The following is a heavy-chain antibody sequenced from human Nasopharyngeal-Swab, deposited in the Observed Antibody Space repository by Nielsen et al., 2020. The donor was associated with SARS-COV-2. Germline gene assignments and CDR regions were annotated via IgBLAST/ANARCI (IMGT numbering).Heavy chain of an antibody. CDR3: AKEGATGWFDP. CDR2: ISQNSGT. J-gene: IGHJ5*02. CDR1: GVSITSQY. Sequence: SETLSLTCSVSGVSITSQYWSWIRQLPGKGLRWIAYISQNSGTSYNPSLQSRVTIFMDTSKNQFSLRLRSVSAADTAVYSCAKEGATGWFDPWGQGTLVTVSS. V-gene: IGHV4-59*11.